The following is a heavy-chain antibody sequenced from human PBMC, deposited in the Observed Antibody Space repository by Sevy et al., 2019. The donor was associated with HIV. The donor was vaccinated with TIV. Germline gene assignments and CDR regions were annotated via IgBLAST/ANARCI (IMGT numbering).Heavy chain of an antibody. J-gene: IGHJ4*02. V-gene: IGHV1-18*01. D-gene: IGHD3-22*01. Sequence: ASVKVSCKASGYTFTSYGISWVRQAPGQGLEWMGWISAYNGNTNYAQKLQGRVTMTTDTSTSTAYMELRSLRSDDTVVYYCARVLDSSGFPTYCFDYWGQGTLVTVSS. CDR3: ARVLDSSGFPTYCFDY. CDR1: GYTFTSYG. CDR2: ISAYNGNT.